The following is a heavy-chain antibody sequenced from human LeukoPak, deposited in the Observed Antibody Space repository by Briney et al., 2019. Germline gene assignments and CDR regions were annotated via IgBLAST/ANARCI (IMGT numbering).Heavy chain of an antibody. Sequence: PGRSLRLSCAASGFTFSSYGMHWVRQAPGKGLEWVAVIWYDGGDKHYADSVKGRFTISRDNSKNTLYLQMNSLRAEDTAVYFCARDPSNYYMDVWGKGTTVTVSS. D-gene: IGHD2-8*01. J-gene: IGHJ6*03. CDR2: IWYDGGDK. V-gene: IGHV3-33*01. CDR1: GFTFSSYG. CDR3: ARDPSNYYMDV.